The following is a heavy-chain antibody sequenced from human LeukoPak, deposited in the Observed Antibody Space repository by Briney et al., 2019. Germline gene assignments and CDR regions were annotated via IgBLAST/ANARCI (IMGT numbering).Heavy chain of an antibody. V-gene: IGHV1-58*01. J-gene: IGHJ4*02. CDR1: GITSTNFA. CDR2: IIVGTGAT. D-gene: IGHD1-1*01. CDR3: AADLSDPRRGASYLDS. Sequence: ASVKVSCKASGITSTNFAVQWVRQARGQRLEWIGWIIVGTGATKCAQDFQHGVTITRDMSTRTLYMELTSLRSEDTAVYYCAADLSDPRRGASYLDSWGQGTLVTVSS.